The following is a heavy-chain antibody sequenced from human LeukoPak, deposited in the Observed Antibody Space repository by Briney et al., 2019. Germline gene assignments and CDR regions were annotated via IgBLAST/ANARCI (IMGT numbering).Heavy chain of an antibody. CDR2: IYPGDSDT. CDR3: ARLYYGSGRDKNWFDP. CDR1: GYSFTSYW. J-gene: IGHJ5*02. D-gene: IGHD3-10*01. V-gene: IGHV5-51*01. Sequence: GESLKMSCKGSGYSFTSYWIGWVRQMPGKGLEWMGIIYPGDSDTRYGPSFQGQVTISADKSISTAYLQWSSLKASDTAMYYCARLYYGSGRDKNWFDPWGQGTLVTVSS.